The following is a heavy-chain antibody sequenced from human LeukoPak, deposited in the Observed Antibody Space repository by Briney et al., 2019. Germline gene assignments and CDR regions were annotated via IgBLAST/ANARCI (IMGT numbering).Heavy chain of an antibody. CDR1: GGPISSGDYY. CDR2: IYYSGST. Sequence: SETLSLTCTVSGGPISSGDYYWSWIRQPPGKGLEWIGYIYYSGSTYYNPSLKSRVTISVDTSKNQFSLKLSSVTAADTAVYYCARESYYDTPYGMDVWGQGTTVTVSS. D-gene: IGHD3-22*01. CDR3: ARESYYDTPYGMDV. V-gene: IGHV4-30-4*01. J-gene: IGHJ6*02.